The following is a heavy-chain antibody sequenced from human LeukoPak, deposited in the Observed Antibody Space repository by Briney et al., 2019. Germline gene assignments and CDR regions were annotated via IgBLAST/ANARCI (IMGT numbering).Heavy chain of an antibody. CDR2: INPNNGGT. J-gene: IGHJ4*02. CDR3: ARSVQQWETNFDY. D-gene: IGHD5/OR15-5a*01. CDR1: GYIFTGYY. V-gene: IGHV1-2*02. Sequence: ASVKVSCKSSGYIFTGYYIHWVRQAPGQGLEWMGWINPNNGGTDYAQRFRGRVTMTRDTPITTAYMELSRLTSDDTAVYYCARSVQQWETNFDYWGQGTLVTVSS.